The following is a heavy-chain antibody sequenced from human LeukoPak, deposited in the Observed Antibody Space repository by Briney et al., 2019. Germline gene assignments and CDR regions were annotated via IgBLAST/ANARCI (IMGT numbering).Heavy chain of an antibody. CDR3: ARGVTGTTQLFDY. Sequence: SETLSLTCAVYGGSFSGYYWSWIRQPPGKGLGWIGEINHSGSTNYNPSLKSRVTISVDTSKNQFSLKLSSVTAADTAVYYCARGVTGTTQLFDYWGQGTLVTVSS. V-gene: IGHV4-34*01. D-gene: IGHD1-7*01. J-gene: IGHJ4*02. CDR2: INHSGST. CDR1: GGSFSGYY.